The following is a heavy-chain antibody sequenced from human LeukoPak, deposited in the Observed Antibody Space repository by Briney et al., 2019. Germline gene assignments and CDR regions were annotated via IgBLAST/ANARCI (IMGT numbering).Heavy chain of an antibody. D-gene: IGHD2-2*01. CDR3: ARGYCSSTSCSAYYYYYYMDV. CDR2: IIPIFGTA. V-gene: IGHV1-69*13. J-gene: IGHJ6*03. CDR1: GGTFSSYA. Sequence: SVKVSCKASGGTFSSYAISWVRQAPGQGLEWMGGIIPIFGTANYAQKFQGRVTITADESTSTAYMELSSLRSEDTAVYYCARGYCSSTSCSAYYYYYYMDVWGKGTTVTVSS.